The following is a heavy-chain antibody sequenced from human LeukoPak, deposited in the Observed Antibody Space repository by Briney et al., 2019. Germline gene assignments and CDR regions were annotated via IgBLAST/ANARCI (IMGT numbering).Heavy chain of an antibody. Sequence: GRSLSLSCAASVFIFSNYCWHWVRQAPGKGLEWLAVIWYDGSNKYYAASVKGRFTISRDNSKNTVSLQMNSLRGEDTAVYYCARGEPRGGSVGATGSYWGQGTLVTVSS. J-gene: IGHJ4*02. CDR1: VFIFSNYC. D-gene: IGHD1-26*01. CDR2: IWYDGSNK. V-gene: IGHV3-33*01. CDR3: ARGEPRGGSVGATGSY.